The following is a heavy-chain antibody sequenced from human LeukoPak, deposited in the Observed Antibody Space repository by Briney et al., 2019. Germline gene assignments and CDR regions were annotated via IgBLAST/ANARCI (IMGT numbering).Heavy chain of an antibody. V-gene: IGHV1-46*01. D-gene: IGHD6-6*01. CDR1: GHTFTSYY. Sequence: ASVKVSCKASGHTFTSYYMHWVRQAPGQGLEWMGIINPSGGSTSYAQKFQGRATMTRDTSTSTVYMELSSLRSEDTAVYYCASQDSSSDAFDIWGQGTMVTVSS. CDR3: ASQDSSSDAFDI. CDR2: INPSGGST. J-gene: IGHJ3*02.